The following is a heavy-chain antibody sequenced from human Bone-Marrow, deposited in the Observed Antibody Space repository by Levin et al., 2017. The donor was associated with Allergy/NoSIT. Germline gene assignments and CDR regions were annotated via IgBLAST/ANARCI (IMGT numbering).Heavy chain of an antibody. D-gene: IGHD5-18*01. V-gene: IGHV4-59*01. CDR3: ARDPGYSYGYVFDY. Sequence: SETLSLTCTVSGGSISSYYWSWIRQPPGKGLEWIGYIYYSGSTNYNPSLKSRVTISVDTSKNQFSLKLSSVTAADTAVYYCARDPGYSYGYVFDYWGQGTLVTVSS. J-gene: IGHJ4*02. CDR1: GGSISSYY. CDR2: IYYSGST.